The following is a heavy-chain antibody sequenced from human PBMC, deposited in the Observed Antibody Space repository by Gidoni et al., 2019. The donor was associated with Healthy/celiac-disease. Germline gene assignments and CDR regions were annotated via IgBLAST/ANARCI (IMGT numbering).Heavy chain of an antibody. CDR1: GFTFSSYG. D-gene: IGHD3-9*01. CDR2: IWYDGSNK. CDR3: AREYDIPGEVDY. J-gene: IGHJ4*02. V-gene: IGHV3-33*01. Sequence: QVQLVESGGGVVQPGRSLRLSCAASGFTFSSYGMHWVRQAPGKGLEWVAVIWYDGSNKYYADSVKGRFTISRDNSKNTLYLQMNSLRAEDTAVYYCAREYDIPGEVDYWGQGTLVTVSS.